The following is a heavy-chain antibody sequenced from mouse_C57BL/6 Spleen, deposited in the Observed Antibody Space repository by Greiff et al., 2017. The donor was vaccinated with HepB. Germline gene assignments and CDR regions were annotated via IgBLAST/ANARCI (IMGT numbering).Heavy chain of an antibody. D-gene: IGHD2-4*01. V-gene: IGHV1-69*01. J-gene: IGHJ3*01. CDR3: AKVYDYDGGFAY. Sequence: QVQLQQSGAELVMPGASVKLSCKASGYTFTSYWMHWVKQRPGQGLEWIGEIDPSDSYTNYNQKFKGKSTLTVDKSSSTAYMQLSSLTSEDSAVYYCAKVYDYDGGFAYWGQGTLVTVSA. CDR2: IDPSDSYT. CDR1: GYTFTSYW.